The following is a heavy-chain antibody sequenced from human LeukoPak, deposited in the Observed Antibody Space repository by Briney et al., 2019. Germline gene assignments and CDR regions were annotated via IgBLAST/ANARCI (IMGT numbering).Heavy chain of an antibody. CDR3: ARAPRPGVWSGYCEY. CDR2: IKQDGSVE. Sequence: PGGSLRLSCAASGFTFSTYWMSWVRQAPGRGLEWVANIKQDGSVEYYVDSVKGRFTISRDNAKNSLYLQMNSLRGEDTALYYCARAPRPGVWSGYCEYWGQGTLVTVSS. V-gene: IGHV3-7*01. D-gene: IGHD3-3*01. CDR1: GFTFSTYW. J-gene: IGHJ4*02.